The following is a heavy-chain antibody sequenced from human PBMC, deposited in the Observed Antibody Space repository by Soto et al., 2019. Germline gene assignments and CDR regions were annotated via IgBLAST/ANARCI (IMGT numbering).Heavy chain of an antibody. V-gene: IGHV3-72*01. CDR1: GFTFSDPY. J-gene: IGHJ6*02. CDR2: TRNKANSYTT. CDR3: ARVDSSGYYYYGMDV. D-gene: IGHD3-22*01. Sequence: EVQLVESGGGLVQPGGSLRLSCAASGFTFSDPYMDWVRQAPGKGLEWVGRTRNKANSYTTEYAASVKGRFTISRDDSNNSLNLQMNSLKTEDTAVYYCARVDSSGYYYYGMDVWGQGTTVTVSS.